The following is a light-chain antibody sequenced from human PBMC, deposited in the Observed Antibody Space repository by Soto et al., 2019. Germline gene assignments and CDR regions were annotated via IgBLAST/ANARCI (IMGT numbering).Light chain of an antibody. V-gene: IGKV1-5*03. CDR3: QQYNDYSWT. CDR2: KAS. Sequence: EIQRTQSPYTLSASVGDRVSINCLASQSISAWLAWYQQKTGKAPRLWIYKASTLEIGVPSRCSGSGSGKEFTLTSSSLQPDDVAIYYCQQYNDYSWTFGQGTKVDIK. CDR1: QSISAW. J-gene: IGKJ1*01.